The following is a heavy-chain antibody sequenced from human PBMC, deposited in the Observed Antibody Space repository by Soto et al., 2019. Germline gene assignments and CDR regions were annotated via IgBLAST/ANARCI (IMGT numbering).Heavy chain of an antibody. CDR1: GFTVSSNY. J-gene: IGHJ6*02. Sequence: GGSLRLSCAASGFTVSSNYMSWVRQAPGKGLEWVSVIYSGGSTYYADSVKGRFTISRDNSKNTLYLKMNSLRAEDTAVYYCARDSHYGGNSNYYYYGMDVWGQGTTVTVSS. CDR3: ARDSHYGGNSNYYYYGMDV. V-gene: IGHV3-53*01. CDR2: IYSGGST. D-gene: IGHD4-17*01.